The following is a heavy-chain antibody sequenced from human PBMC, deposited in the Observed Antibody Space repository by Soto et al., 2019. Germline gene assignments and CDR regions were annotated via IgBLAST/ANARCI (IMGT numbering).Heavy chain of an antibody. V-gene: IGHV4-31*03. CDR1: GGSISSGGYY. CDR3: ASIWAAGGYYDY. D-gene: IGHD3-22*01. J-gene: IGHJ4*02. Sequence: QVQLQESGPGLVKPSQTLSLTCTVSGGSISSGGYYWNWIRQHPGKGLEWIGYIYYSGSTYYNPSLKSRVTISVDTSKNQCSLKLSSVTAADTAVYYCASIWAAGGYYDYWGQGTLVTVSS. CDR2: IYYSGST.